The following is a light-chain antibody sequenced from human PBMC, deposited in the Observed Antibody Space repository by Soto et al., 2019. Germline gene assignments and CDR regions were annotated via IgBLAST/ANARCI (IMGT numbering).Light chain of an antibody. V-gene: IGKV1-6*01. CDR1: QAIGND. Sequence: AIQMTQSPSSLSASVGGRVTITCRASQAIGNDLTWYQQKPGKAPNLLIFAASSLQSGVPSRFSGSGSGTDFTLTISSLQPEDFATYYCLQDYNYPLTFGQGTKLEIK. CDR2: AAS. CDR3: LQDYNYPLT. J-gene: IGKJ2*01.